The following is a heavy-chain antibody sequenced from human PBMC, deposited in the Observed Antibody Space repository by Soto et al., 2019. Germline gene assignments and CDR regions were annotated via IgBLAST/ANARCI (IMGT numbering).Heavy chain of an antibody. CDR2: IWYDGSNK. D-gene: IGHD6-19*01. V-gene: IGHV3-33*01. CDR1: GFTFSGYG. CDR3: AGGEWVSEDNVGLRFAVTVEIEYHLYGMDV. J-gene: IGHJ6*02. Sequence: GGSLRLSCVASGFTFSGYGMHWVRQAPGKGLEWVAFIWYDGSNKDYADSVKGRFTISRDNSKNTLYLQMNSLRAEDTAVYYCAGGEWVSEDNVGLRFAVTVEIEYHLYGMDVWGQGTTVTVSS.